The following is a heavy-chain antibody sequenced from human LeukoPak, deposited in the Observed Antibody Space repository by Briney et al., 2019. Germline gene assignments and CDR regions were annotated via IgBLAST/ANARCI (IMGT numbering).Heavy chain of an antibody. CDR3: AKMSGLLRFLEWFDVGGYFDY. CDR2: ISGSGGST. D-gene: IGHD3-3*01. V-gene: IGHV3-23*01. Sequence: GGSLRLSCAASGFTFSSYAMSWVRQAPGKGLEWVSAISGSGGSTYYADSVKGRFTISRDNSKNTLYLQMNSLRAEDTAVYYCAKMSGLLRFLEWFDVGGYFDYWGQGTLVTVSS. J-gene: IGHJ4*02. CDR1: GFTFSSYA.